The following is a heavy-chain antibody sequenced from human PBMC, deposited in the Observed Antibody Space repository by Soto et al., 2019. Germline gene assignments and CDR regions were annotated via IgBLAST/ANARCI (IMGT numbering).Heavy chain of an antibody. D-gene: IGHD3-22*01. CDR3: ARAGPSDYYDSSGFDY. V-gene: IGHV1-3*01. CDR2: INAGNGNT. J-gene: IGHJ4*02. Sequence: GASVKVACKASGYTFTSYAMHWVRQAPGQRLEWMGWINAGNGNTKYSQKFQGRVTITRDTSASTAYMELSSLRSEDTAVYYCARAGPSDYYDSSGFDYWGQGTLVTVSS. CDR1: GYTFTSYA.